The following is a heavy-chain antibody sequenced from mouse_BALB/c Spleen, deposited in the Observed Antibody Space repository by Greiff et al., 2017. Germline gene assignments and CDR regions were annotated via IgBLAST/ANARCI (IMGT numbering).Heavy chain of an antibody. V-gene: IGHV5-17*02. CDR3: ARSGGYYEFAY. CDR2: ISSGSSTI. CDR1: GFTFSSFG. J-gene: IGHJ3*01. D-gene: IGHD2-3*01. Sequence: DVTLVESGGGLVQPGGSRKLSCAASGFTFSSFGMHWVRQAPEKGLEWVAYISSGSSTIYYADTVKGRFTISRDNPKNTLFLQMTSLRSEDTAMYYCARSGGYYEFAYWGQGTLVTVSA.